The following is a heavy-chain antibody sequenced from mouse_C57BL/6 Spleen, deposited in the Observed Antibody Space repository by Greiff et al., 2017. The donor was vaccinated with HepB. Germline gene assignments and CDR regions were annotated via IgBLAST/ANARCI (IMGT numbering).Heavy chain of an antibody. Sequence: EVKLMESGPELVKPGASVKISCKASGYSFTDYNMNWVKQSNGKSLEWIGVINPNYGTTSYNQKFKGKATLTVDQSSSTAYMQLNSLTSEDSAVYYCARGTYYGNYDYAMDYWGQGTSVTVSS. V-gene: IGHV1-39*01. J-gene: IGHJ4*01. D-gene: IGHD2-10*01. CDR1: GYSFTDYN. CDR2: INPNYGTT. CDR3: ARGTYYGNYDYAMDY.